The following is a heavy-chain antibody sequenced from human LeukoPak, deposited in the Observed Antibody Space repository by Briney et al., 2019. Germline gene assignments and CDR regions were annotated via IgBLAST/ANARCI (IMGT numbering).Heavy chain of an antibody. Sequence: SETLSLTCTVSGGSISSSSYYWGWIRQPPGKGLEWIGSIYYSGSTYYNPSLKSRVTISVDTSKNQFSLKLSSVTAADTAVYYCASQTYYDFWSGYFFVERTNWFDPWGQGTLVTVSS. J-gene: IGHJ5*02. CDR1: GGSISSSSYY. D-gene: IGHD3-3*01. CDR2: IYYSGST. V-gene: IGHV4-39*01. CDR3: ASQTYYDFWSGYFFVERTNWFDP.